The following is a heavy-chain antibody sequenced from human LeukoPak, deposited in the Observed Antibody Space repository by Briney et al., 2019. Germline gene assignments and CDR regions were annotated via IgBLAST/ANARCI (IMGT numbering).Heavy chain of an antibody. CDR2: MNPNSGNT. J-gene: IGHJ5*02. CDR1: GYTFTSYD. CDR3: ARGLAKDIVVVVAAFWFDP. Sequence: ASVKVSCKASGYTFTSYDINWVRQATGQGLEWMGWMNPNSGNTGYAQKFQGRVTMTRNTSISTAYMELSSLRSEDTAVCYCARGLAKDIVVVVAAFWFDPWGQGTLVTVSS. V-gene: IGHV1-8*01. D-gene: IGHD2-15*01.